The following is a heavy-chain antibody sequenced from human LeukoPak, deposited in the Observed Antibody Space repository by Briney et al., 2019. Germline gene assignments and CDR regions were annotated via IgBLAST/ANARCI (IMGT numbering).Heavy chain of an antibody. CDR1: GFTFSSYG. J-gene: IGHJ4*02. V-gene: IGHV3-33*01. CDR3: ARASGTTRGPYFDY. CDR2: IWYDGSNK. D-gene: IGHD1-1*01. Sequence: PGGSLRLSCAASGFTFSSYGMHWVRQAPGKGLEWVAVIWYDGSNKYYADSVKGRFTISRDNSKNTLYLQMNSLRAEDTVVYYCARASGTTRGPYFDYWGQGTLVTVSS.